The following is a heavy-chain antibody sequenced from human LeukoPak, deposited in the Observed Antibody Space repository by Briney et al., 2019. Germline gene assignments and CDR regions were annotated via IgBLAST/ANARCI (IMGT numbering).Heavy chain of an antibody. CDR2: ISAYNGNT. D-gene: IGHD1-1*01. J-gene: IGHJ4*02. Sequence: ASVKVSCKTSGYAFIAYYIYWVRQAPGQGLEWMGWISAYNGNTNYAQKLQGRVTMTTDTSTSTAYMELRSLRSDDTAVYYCARLLERRFNIDYWGQGTLVTVSS. CDR3: ARLLERRFNIDY. V-gene: IGHV1-18*01. CDR1: GYAFIAYY.